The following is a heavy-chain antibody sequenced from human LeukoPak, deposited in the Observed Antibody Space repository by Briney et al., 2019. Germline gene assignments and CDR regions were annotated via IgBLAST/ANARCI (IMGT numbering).Heavy chain of an antibody. V-gene: IGHV4-59*01. Sequence: PSETLSLTCTVSGAAISNYYWSWIRQPPGKGLEWIGYIQYSGSAHLNPSLKSRVTISLDTSKNQFSLKLSSVTAADTALYYCARGDYYYLSWGQGTLVTVSS. CDR1: GAAISNYY. CDR3: ARGDYYYLS. J-gene: IGHJ4*02. CDR2: IQYSGSA. D-gene: IGHD3-16*01.